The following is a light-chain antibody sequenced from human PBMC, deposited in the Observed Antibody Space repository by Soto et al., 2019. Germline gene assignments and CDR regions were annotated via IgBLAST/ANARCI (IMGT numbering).Light chain of an antibody. J-gene: IGLJ3*02. CDR2: EVT. V-gene: IGLV2-8*01. CDR1: SSDVGGYNY. CDR3: SSYAASNNFYFV. Sequence: QSALTQPPSASGSPGQSVTISCTGTSSDVGGYNYVSWYQQYPGRAPKLMIYEVTKRPSGVPDRFSGSKSGNTASLTVSGLQAEDEDDYDCSSYAASNNFYFVFGGGTQLTVL.